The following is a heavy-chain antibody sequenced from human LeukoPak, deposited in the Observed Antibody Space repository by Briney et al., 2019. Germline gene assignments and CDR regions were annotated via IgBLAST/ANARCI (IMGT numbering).Heavy chain of an antibody. CDR1: GFTVSSNY. V-gene: IGHV3-23*01. Sequence: PGGSLRLTCAASGFTVSSNYMSWVRQAPGKGLEWVSAISGSGGSTYYADSVKGRFTISRDNSKNTLYLQMNSLRAEDTAVYYCAKDASNWGVYYFDYWGQGTLVTVSS. D-gene: IGHD7-27*01. J-gene: IGHJ4*02. CDR3: AKDASNWGVYYFDY. CDR2: ISGSGGST.